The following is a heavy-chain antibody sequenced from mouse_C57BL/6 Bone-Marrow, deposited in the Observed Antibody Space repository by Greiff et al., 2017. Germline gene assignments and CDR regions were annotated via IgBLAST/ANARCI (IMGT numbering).Heavy chain of an antibody. CDR3: ARQRGDGYYWYFDV. D-gene: IGHD2-3*01. Sequence: EVKLVESGGGLVQPGGSLKLSCAASGFTFSDYYMYLVRQTPEKRLEWVAYISNGGGSTYYPDAVKGRFTISRDNAKNTLYLQMSRLKSEDTAMYYCARQRGDGYYWYFDVWGTGTTVTVSS. V-gene: IGHV5-12*01. J-gene: IGHJ1*03. CDR2: ISNGGGST. CDR1: GFTFSDYY.